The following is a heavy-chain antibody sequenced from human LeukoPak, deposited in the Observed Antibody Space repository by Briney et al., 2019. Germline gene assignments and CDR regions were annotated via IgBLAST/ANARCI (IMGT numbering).Heavy chain of an antibody. CDR1: GYTFTTYA. Sequence: ASVKVSCKASGYTFTTYAISWVRQAPGQGLEWMGWISAYNGNTNHAQKLQGRVTMTTDTSTSTAYMELRSLRSDDTAVYYCARYDILKRKPHDYWGQGTLVTVSS. CDR3: ARYDILKRKPHDY. D-gene: IGHD3-9*01. V-gene: IGHV1-18*01. CDR2: ISAYNGNT. J-gene: IGHJ4*02.